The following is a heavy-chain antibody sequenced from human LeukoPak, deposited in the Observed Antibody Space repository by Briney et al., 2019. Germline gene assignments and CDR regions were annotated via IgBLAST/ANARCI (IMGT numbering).Heavy chain of an antibody. CDR1: GFTFSSYW. CDR2: IKQDGSDK. D-gene: IGHD6-13*01. V-gene: IGHV3-7*01. Sequence: GGSLRLSCAASGFTFSSYWMSWVRQAPGKGLEWVANIKQDGSDKYYVDSVKGRFTISRDNAENSLYLQMNSLRAEDTAVYYCVRVSSSWYPIRGSFDHWGQGTLVTVSS. CDR3: VRVSSSWYPIRGSFDH. J-gene: IGHJ4*02.